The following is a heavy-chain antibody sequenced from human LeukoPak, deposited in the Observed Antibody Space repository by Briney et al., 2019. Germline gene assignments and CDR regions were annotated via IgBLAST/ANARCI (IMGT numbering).Heavy chain of an antibody. CDR3: AKMGTTTTQTTHLDY. Sequence: GGALRLSCAASGFIFSKFAMTWVRPAPRKGLGWVATISGSDGATYYADSVKGRFTIFRDDSKNTLYLQMNSLRADDTAVYYCAKMGTTTTQTTHLDYWGQGTLVSVSS. V-gene: IGHV3-23*01. CDR2: ISGSDGAT. J-gene: IGHJ4*02. D-gene: IGHD1-7*01. CDR1: GFIFSKFA.